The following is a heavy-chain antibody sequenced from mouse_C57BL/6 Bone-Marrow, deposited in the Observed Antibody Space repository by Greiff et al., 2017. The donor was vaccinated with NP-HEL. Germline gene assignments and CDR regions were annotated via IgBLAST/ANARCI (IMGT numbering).Heavy chain of an antibody. CDR3: ARSYYSSPCYAMDY. CDR1: GYTFTSYG. J-gene: IGHJ4*01. V-gene: IGHV1-81*01. CDR2: IYPRSGNT. D-gene: IGHD2-5*01. Sequence: VQLQQSGAELARPGASVKLSCKASGYTFTSYGISWVKQRTGQGLEWIGEIYPRSGNTYYNEKFKGKATLTADKSSSTAYMELRSLTSEDSAVYFCARSYYSSPCYAMDYWGQGTSVTVSS.